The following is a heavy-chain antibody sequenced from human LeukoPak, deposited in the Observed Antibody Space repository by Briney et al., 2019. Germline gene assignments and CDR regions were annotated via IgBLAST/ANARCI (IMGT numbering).Heavy chain of an antibody. Sequence: PGGSLRLSCAASGFTFSSYWMSWVRQAPGKGLEWVANIKQDGSEKYYVDSVKGRFTISRDNAKNSLYLQMNSLRAEDTAVYYCARDRSGLSAYMDVWGKGTTVTISS. CDR3: ARDRSGLSAYMDV. V-gene: IGHV3-7*01. J-gene: IGHJ6*03. D-gene: IGHD1-14*01. CDR1: GFTFSSYW. CDR2: IKQDGSEK.